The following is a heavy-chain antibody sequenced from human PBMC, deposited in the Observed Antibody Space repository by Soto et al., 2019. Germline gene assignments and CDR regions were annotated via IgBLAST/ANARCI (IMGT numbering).Heavy chain of an antibody. J-gene: IGHJ2*01. CDR1: GGTFSSYA. CDR2: IIPIFGTA. D-gene: IGHD4-17*01. V-gene: IGHV1-69*13. CDR3: ARPDFGDYWYFDL. Sequence: SVKVSCKASGGTFSSYAISWVRQAPGQGLEWMGGIIPIFGTANYAQKFQGRVTITADESVTTVYMELNSLRTEDTAVYYCARPDFGDYWYFDLWGRGTLVTVAS.